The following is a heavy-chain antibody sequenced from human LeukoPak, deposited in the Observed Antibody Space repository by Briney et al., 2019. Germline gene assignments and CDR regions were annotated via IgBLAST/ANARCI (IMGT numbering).Heavy chain of an antibody. D-gene: IGHD5-18*01. V-gene: IGHV1-2*02. CDR3: ASLSVGVDTAMVNGY. CDR2: INPNSGGT. CDR1: GYTFIGYY. J-gene: IGHJ4*02. Sequence: GASVKVSCKASGYTFIGYYMHWVRQAPGQGLEWMGWINPNSGGTNYAQKFQGRVTMTRDTSISTAYMELSRLRSDDTAVYYCASLSVGVDTAMVNGYWGQGTLVTVSS.